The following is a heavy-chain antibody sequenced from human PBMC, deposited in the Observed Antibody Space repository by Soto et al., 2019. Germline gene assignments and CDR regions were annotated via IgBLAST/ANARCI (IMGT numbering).Heavy chain of an antibody. Sequence: SETLSLTCTVSGGSISRGYWSWIRQHPGKGLEWIGYIYYSGSTYYNPSLKSRVTISVDTSKNQFSLKLSSVTAADTAVYYCARSIDPWGQGTLVTVSS. CDR1: GGSISRGY. V-gene: IGHV4-31*03. CDR3: ARSIDP. CDR2: IYYSGST. J-gene: IGHJ5*02.